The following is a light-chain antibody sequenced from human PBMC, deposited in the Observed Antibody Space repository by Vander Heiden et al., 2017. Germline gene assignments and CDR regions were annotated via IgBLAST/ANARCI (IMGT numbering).Light chain of an antibody. CDR2: EVN. J-gene: IGLJ1*01. CDR1: SSDIGSYNY. Sequence: QSALTQPPSASGSPGQSVTISCPGTSSDIGSYNYVAGYQQHPGEAPKLIIFEVNKRPSGVPDRFSGSKSGNTASLTVAGLQPEDEADYFCSSYAGGYTYVFGTGTTVTVL. V-gene: IGLV2-8*01. CDR3: SSYAGGYTYV.